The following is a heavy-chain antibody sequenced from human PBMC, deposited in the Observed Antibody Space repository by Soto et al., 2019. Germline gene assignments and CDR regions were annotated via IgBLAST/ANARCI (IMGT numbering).Heavy chain of an antibody. CDR1: GYDFTAYD. J-gene: IGHJ6*02. D-gene: IGHD6-13*01. CDR2: MNPINGAT. CDR3: GRGPSPRAPAGGTPYYYAMDV. V-gene: IGHV1-8*02. Sequence: ASVTVSCKASGYDFTAYDINWVRQASGQGLEWMGWMNPINGATGSARRFQGRVSMTRNTATNTAYLELTSLRSDDTAVYYCGRGPSPRAPAGGTPYYYAMDVWGQGTTVNVSS.